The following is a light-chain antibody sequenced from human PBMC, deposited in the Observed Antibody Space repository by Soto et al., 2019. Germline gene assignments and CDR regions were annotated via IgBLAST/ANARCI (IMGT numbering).Light chain of an antibody. CDR3: QHCGNSRYT. J-gene: IGKJ2*01. CDR2: GAF. CDR1: QSVRTSD. V-gene: IGKV3-20*01. Sequence: EVVLTQSPGTLSLSPGERATLSCRASQSVRTSDVTWYQHQPGQAPRLLIYGAFNRATDIPDRFSGSGSVTDFTLTISRLEAEDFAVNYCQHCGNSRYTFGQGTRLEIK.